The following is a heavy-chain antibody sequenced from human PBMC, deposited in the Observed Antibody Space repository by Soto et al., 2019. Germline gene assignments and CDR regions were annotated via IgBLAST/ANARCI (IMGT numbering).Heavy chain of an antibody. V-gene: IGHV1-18*04. CDR3: ARTPRAQMIVLEAATRFDY. CDR1: GYSFTTYG. D-gene: IGHD2-15*01. J-gene: IGHJ4*02. Sequence: QVQLVQSGAEVKRPGASVKVSCKASGYSFTTYGFNWVRQAPGQGLEWMGWISPYNGDTNYAHNFQGRVTLTTDTPTSTAYMELRSLTSDDTAVYYCARTPRAQMIVLEAATRFDYWGQGTLVTVSS. CDR2: ISPYNGDT.